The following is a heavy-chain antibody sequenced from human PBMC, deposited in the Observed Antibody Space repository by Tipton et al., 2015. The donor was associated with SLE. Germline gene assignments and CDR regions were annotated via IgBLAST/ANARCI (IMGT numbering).Heavy chain of an antibody. CDR2: IDDRGRT. V-gene: IGHV4-39*07. D-gene: IGHD6-13*01. CDR3: ARETTHTSNWRFDF. Sequence: GLVKPSETLSLSYSVSGGSITGYDEFWVWIRQYPGKGLEWIGSIDDRGRTTYSPSLRSRVTISSTTATNQFSLSLASVTAADTAVYFCARETTHTSNWRFDFWGPGTLVTVSS. J-gene: IGHJ4*02. CDR1: GGSITGYDEF.